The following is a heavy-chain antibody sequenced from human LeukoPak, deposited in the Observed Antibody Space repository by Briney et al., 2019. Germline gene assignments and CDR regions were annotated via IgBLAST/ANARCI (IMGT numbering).Heavy chain of an antibody. J-gene: IGHJ4*02. CDR3: TSNTRGDLWSGYPFDY. D-gene: IGHD3-3*01. CDR1: GFTFGDYA. V-gene: IGHV3-49*04. Sequence: GGSLRLSCTASGFTFGDYAMSWVRQAPGKGLEWVGFIRSKAYGGTTEYAASVKGRFTISRDDSKSIAYLQMNSLKTEDTAVYYCTSNTRGDLWSGYPFDYWGQGTLVTVSS. CDR2: IRSKAYGGTT.